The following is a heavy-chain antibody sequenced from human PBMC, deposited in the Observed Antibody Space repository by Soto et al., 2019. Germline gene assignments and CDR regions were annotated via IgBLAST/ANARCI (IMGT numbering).Heavy chain of an antibody. V-gene: IGHV1-24*01. CDR2: FDPEDGET. J-gene: IGHJ6*02. CDR3: ATVSAEQRHLTYYYYGMDV. D-gene: IGHD6-25*01. CDR1: GYTLTELS. Sequence: ASVKVSCKVSGYTLTELSMHWVRQAPGKGLEWMGGFDPEDGETIYAQKFQGRVTMTEDTSTDTAYMELSSLRSEDTAVYYCATVSAEQRHLTYYYYGMDVRGQGTTVTVSS.